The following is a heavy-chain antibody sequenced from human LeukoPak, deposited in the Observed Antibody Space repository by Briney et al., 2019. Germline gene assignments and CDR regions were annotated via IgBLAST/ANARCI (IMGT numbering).Heavy chain of an antibody. CDR3: ARAPSEIGGYYPEYFRH. Sequence: GGSLRLSCVASGFTFSNNAMNWVRQAPGKGLEWVSRIKSDGSTNYADSVKGRFTISRDNAKNTVSLQMNSLRAEDTGVYYCARAPSEIGGYYPEYFRHWGQGTLVTVSS. J-gene: IGHJ1*01. CDR1: GFTFSNNA. D-gene: IGHD3-22*01. V-gene: IGHV3-74*01. CDR2: IKSDGST.